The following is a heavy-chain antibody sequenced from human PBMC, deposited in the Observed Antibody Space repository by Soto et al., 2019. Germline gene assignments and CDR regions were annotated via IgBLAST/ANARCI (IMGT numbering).Heavy chain of an antibody. V-gene: IGHV3-21*01. J-gene: IGHJ6*02. CDR1: GFRFSEHA. CDR3: ARDPSDCSSTSCWGYYALDV. Sequence: GGSLRLSCNCSGFRFSEHAMTWVRQAPGKGLEWVSSISSSGTYIHYADSLKGRFTISRDNAKNSLYLQMISLRAEDTAVYYCARDPSDCSSTSCWGYYALDVWGQGTTVTVSS. D-gene: IGHD2-2*01. CDR2: ISSSGTYI.